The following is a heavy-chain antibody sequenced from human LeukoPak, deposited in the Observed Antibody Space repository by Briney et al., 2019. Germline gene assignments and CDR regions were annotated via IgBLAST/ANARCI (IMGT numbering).Heavy chain of an antibody. Sequence: TGGSLRLSCAASGFTFSSYSMNWVRQAPGKGLEWVSSISSSSSYIYYADSVKGRFTISRDNAKNSLYLQMNSLRAEDTAVYYCARDRNHRYYYYYYMDVWGKGTTVTVSS. V-gene: IGHV3-21*01. CDR1: GFTFSSYS. CDR3: ARDRNHRYYYYYYMDV. CDR2: ISSSSSYI. D-gene: IGHD1-14*01. J-gene: IGHJ6*03.